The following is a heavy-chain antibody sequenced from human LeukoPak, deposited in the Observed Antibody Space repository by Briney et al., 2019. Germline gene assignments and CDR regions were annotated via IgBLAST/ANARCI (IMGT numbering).Heavy chain of an antibody. Sequence: ASVKVSCKASGYTFTSYYMHWVRQAPGQGLEWMGISNPSGGSTSYAQKFQGRVTMTRDTSTSTVYMELSSLRSEDTAVYYCARGGRGAADGTLVGYWGQGTLVTVSS. CDR3: ARGGRGAADGTLVGY. CDR2: SNPSGGST. CDR1: GYTFTSYY. D-gene: IGHD6-13*01. V-gene: IGHV1-46*01. J-gene: IGHJ4*02.